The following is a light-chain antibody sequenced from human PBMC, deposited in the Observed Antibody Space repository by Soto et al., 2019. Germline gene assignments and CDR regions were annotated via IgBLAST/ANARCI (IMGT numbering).Light chain of an antibody. Sequence: DIQMTQSPSSLSASVGDRVTITCRASQSVGTYLCWYQQKEGKAPKLLINVASTLQSGVPSRFSGSGSGTDFTLAISSLQPEDFATYYCQQSSSTPHTFGGGTRVEIK. V-gene: IGKV1-39*01. J-gene: IGKJ4*01. CDR1: QSVGTY. CDR3: QQSSSTPHT. CDR2: VAS.